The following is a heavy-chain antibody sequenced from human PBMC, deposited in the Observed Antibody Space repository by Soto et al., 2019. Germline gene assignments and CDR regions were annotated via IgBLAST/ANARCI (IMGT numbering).Heavy chain of an antibody. CDR1: GFTFSSYS. CDR2: ISSSSSTI. CDR3: VREVRYTNSWKPFDY. J-gene: IGHJ4*02. V-gene: IGHV3-48*01. Sequence: EVQLVESGGGLIQPGSSLRLSCAASGFTFSSYSMNWVRQTPGKGLEWLSYISSSSSTIYYAYSVKGRFTISRDNAKNSLYLQMNSLRAEDTAVYFCVREVRYTNSWKPFDYWGQGTLVTVSS. D-gene: IGHD6-13*01.